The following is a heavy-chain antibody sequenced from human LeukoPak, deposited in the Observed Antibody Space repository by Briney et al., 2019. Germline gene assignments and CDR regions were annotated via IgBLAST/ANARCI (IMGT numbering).Heavy chain of an antibody. Sequence: EASVKVSCKTSGGTFSSYTISWVRQAPGQGLEWMGRIIPILGIANYAQKFQGRVTITADKSTSTAYMELSSLRSEDTAVYYCARETERLVETYYYYGMDVWGQGTTVTVSS. D-gene: IGHD6-13*01. J-gene: IGHJ6*02. V-gene: IGHV1-69*04. CDR1: GGTFSSYT. CDR2: IIPILGIA. CDR3: ARETERLVETYYYYGMDV.